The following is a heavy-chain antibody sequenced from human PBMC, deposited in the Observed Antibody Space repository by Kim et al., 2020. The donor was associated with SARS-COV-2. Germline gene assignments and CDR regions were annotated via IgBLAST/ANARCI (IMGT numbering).Heavy chain of an antibody. J-gene: IGHJ4*02. V-gene: IGHV3-30*18. CDR2: ISYDGSNK. CDR1: GFTFSSYG. D-gene: IGHD1-26*01. CDR3: AKPPLNSGSYFSPGYYFDY. Sequence: GGSLRLSCAASGFTFSSYGMHWVRQAPGKGLEWVAVISYDGSNKYYADSVKGRFTISRDNSKNTLYLQMNSLRAEDTAVYYCAKPPLNSGSYFSPGYYFDYWGQGTLVTVSS.